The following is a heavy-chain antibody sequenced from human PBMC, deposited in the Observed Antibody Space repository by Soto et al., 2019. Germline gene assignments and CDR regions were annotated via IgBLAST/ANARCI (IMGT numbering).Heavy chain of an antibody. CDR3: AREGRIAEAVRCDY. Sequence: LTGTVGVPTICCSVFCRRWIRQVPGKGLEWIGYIYYSGSTYYNPSLKSRVAMSVNTSKNQFSLKLSSVTAADTAIYYCAREGRIAEAVRCDYWGQAPLLP. D-gene: IGHD6-13*01. V-gene: IGHV4-31*03. CDR2: IYYSGST. CDR1: VPTICCSVFC. J-gene: IGHJ4*02.